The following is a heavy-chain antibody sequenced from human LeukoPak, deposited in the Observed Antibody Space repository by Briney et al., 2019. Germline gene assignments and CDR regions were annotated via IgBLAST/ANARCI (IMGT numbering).Heavy chain of an antibody. V-gene: IGHV1-2*02. D-gene: IGHD3-10*01. Sequence: ASVKVSCKASGYTFTSYYMHWVRQAPGQGLEWMGWINPNSGGTNYAQKFQGRVTMTRDTSISTAYMELSRLRSDDTAVYYCARGKPGSYYNGDAFDIWGQGTMVTVSS. CDR3: ARGKPGSYYNGDAFDI. J-gene: IGHJ3*02. CDR1: GYTFTSYY. CDR2: INPNSGGT.